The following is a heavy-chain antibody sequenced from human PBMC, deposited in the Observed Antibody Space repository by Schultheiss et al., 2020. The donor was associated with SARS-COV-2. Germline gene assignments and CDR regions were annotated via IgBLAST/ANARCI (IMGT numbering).Heavy chain of an antibody. CDR1: GFTFSSYD. CDR3: AKESPTFGGVIAC. D-gene: IGHD3-16*02. J-gene: IGHJ4*02. CDR2: IGTAGDP. Sequence: GGSLRLSCAASGFTFSSYDMHWVRQATGKGLEWVSAIGTAGDPYYPGSVKGRFTISRDNSKNTLYLQMNSLRAEDTAVYYCAKESPTFGGVIACWGQGTLVTVSS. V-gene: IGHV3-13*05.